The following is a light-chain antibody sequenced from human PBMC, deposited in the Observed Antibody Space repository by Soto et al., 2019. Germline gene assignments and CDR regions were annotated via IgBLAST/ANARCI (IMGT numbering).Light chain of an antibody. Sequence: EIVLTQSPAPLSLSPGERATLSCRASQSVSRYLAWYQQKPGQAPRLLIYDASNRATGIPARFSGSGSGTDCTLTISRLEPEDVAVYYCQQRSNWPITLGQGTRLEIK. CDR2: DAS. J-gene: IGKJ5*01. CDR1: QSVSRY. V-gene: IGKV3-11*01. CDR3: QQRSNWPIT.